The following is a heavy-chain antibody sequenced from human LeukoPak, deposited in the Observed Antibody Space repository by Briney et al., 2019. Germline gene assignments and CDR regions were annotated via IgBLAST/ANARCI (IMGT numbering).Heavy chain of an antibody. CDR2: ISAYNGNT. CDR3: ARDDSSGYYGSRTAFDI. V-gene: IGHV1-18*01. CDR1: GGTFSNFA. J-gene: IGHJ3*02. D-gene: IGHD3-22*01. Sequence: ASVKVSCKASGGTFSNFAIIWVRQAPGQGLEWMGWISAYNGNTNYAQKLQGRVTMTTDTSTSTAYMELRSLRSDDTAVYYCARDDSSGYYGSRTAFDIWGQGTMVTVSS.